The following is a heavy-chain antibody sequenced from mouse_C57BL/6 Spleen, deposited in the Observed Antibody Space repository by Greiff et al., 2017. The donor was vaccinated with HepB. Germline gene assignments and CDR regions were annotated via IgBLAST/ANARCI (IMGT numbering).Heavy chain of an antibody. D-gene: IGHD2-4*01. CDR3: ARYDYDGFAY. J-gene: IGHJ3*01. V-gene: IGHV1-18*01. CDR2: INPNNGGT. Sequence: VQLQQSGPELVKPGASVKIPCKASGYTFTDYNMDWVKQSHGKSLEWIGDINPNNGGTIYNQKFKGKATLTVDKSSSTAYMELRSLTSEDTAVYDCARYDYDGFAYWGQGTLVTVAA. CDR1: GYTFTDYN.